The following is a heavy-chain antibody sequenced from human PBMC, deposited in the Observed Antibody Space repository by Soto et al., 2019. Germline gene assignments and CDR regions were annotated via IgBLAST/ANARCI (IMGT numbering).Heavy chain of an antibody. CDR1: GYSLTELS. V-gene: IGHV3-23*01. CDR2: ISATGGTT. J-gene: IGHJ4*02. CDR3: AKDRSGYSNYVGYFDY. D-gene: IGHD4-4*01. Sequence: SCKVSGYSLTELSMSWVRQAPGKGLEWVSSISATGGTTYYADSVRGRFTIFRDNSGNTLYLQLSSLRAEDTAVYSCAKDRSGYSNYVGYFDYWGQGTLVTVSS.